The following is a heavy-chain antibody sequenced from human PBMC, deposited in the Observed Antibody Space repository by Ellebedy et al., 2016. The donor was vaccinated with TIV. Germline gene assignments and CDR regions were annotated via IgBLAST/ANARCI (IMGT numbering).Heavy chain of an antibody. V-gene: IGHV5-51*01. CDR3: ARIDYFQGDY. CDR1: GYNFPDYW. Sequence: PGGSLRLSCKGSGYNFPDYWIGWVRQMHGKGLEWMGIIFPGNSDTKYSPSFQGQITISADRSTSSAYLQWSSLKASDTAIYYCARIDYFQGDYWGQGTLVTVSS. D-gene: IGHD2/OR15-2a*01. J-gene: IGHJ4*02. CDR2: IFPGNSDT.